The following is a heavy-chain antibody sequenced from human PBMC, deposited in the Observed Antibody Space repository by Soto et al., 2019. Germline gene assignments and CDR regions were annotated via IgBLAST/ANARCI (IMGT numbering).Heavy chain of an antibody. CDR2: ISTSGGRP. Sequence: GGSQRLSCTASGITFSNYAMSWVRQAPRKGLEWVSSISTSGGRPYYADSVKGRFTISRDNSKNTLYLQMNSLRVEDTAVYYCAKDPDRYDYVWGTYRYIDHWGQGTLVTVSS. D-gene: IGHD3-16*02. CDR1: GITFSNYA. V-gene: IGHV3-23*01. J-gene: IGHJ4*02. CDR3: AKDPDRYDYVWGTYRYIDH.